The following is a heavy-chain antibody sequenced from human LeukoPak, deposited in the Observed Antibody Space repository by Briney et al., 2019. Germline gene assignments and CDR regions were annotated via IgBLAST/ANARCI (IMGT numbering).Heavy chain of an antibody. D-gene: IGHD3-10*01. J-gene: IGHJ4*02. Sequence: GGSLRLSCAASGFTVSSNYMSWVRQAPGKGLEWVSYISSSGSTIYYADSVKGRFTISRDNAKNSLYLQMNSLRAEDTAVYYCARMVRGVIPELFDYWGQGTLVTVSS. CDR2: ISSSGSTI. CDR3: ARMVRGVIPELFDY. V-gene: IGHV3-11*04. CDR1: GFTVSSNY.